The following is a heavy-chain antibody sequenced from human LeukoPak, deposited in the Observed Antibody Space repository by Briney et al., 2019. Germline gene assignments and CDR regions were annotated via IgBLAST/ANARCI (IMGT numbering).Heavy chain of an antibody. D-gene: IGHD3-10*01. V-gene: IGHV3-23*01. CDR2: ISGSGGST. Sequence: GGSLRLSCAASGLTFSRFAMNWVRQAPGKGLEWVSAISGSGGSTYYVDSVKGRFTISRDNSKNTLYLQMNRLRAEDTAVYFCAKSQYYYGSRSYHKVSFDNWGQGTLVTVSS. CDR3: AKSQYYYGSRSYHKVSFDN. J-gene: IGHJ4*02. CDR1: GLTFSRFA.